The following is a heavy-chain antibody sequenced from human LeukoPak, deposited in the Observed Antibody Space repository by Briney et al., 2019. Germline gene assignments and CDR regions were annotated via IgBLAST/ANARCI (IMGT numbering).Heavy chain of an antibody. Sequence: GGSLTLSCAASGFTFSDYYMSWIRQAPGKGLEWVSYISSSGSTIYYADSVKGRFTISRDNAKNSLYLQMNSLRAEDTAVYYCARWVYCSGGSCYDAFDIWGQGTMVTVSS. D-gene: IGHD2-15*01. V-gene: IGHV3-11*01. CDR3: ARWVYCSGGSCYDAFDI. CDR1: GFTFSDYY. CDR2: ISSSGSTI. J-gene: IGHJ3*02.